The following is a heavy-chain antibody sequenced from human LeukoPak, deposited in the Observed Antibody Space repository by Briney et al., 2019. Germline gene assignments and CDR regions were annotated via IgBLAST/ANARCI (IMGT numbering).Heavy chain of an antibody. J-gene: IGHJ4*02. Sequence: SETLSLTCIVSGGSSSGYYCSWIRHPPGSGLGWIGAINHSVTTNYNPSLKSRVPIPVDTSTKQSSRKLSSVTAADRTVYYLSRRRGIVGATFDYWGQGNLVTVST. D-gene: IGHD1-26*01. CDR3: SRRRGIVGATFDY. V-gene: IGHV4-34*01. CDR1: GGSSSGYY. CDR2: INHSVTT.